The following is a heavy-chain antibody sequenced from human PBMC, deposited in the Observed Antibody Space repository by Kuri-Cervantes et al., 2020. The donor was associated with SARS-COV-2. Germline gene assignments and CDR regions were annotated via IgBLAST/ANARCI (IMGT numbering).Heavy chain of an antibody. J-gene: IGHJ4*02. CDR1: GFTFSSYA. V-gene: IGHV3-23*01. CDR3: AYGTYYDILTGYLDFDY. Sequence: LSLTCAASGFTFSSYAMSWVRQAPGKGLESVSAISGSGGSTYYADSVKGRFTISRDNSKNTLYLQMNSLRAEYTAVYYCAYGTYYDILTGYLDFDYWGQGTLVTVSS. CDR2: ISGSGGST. D-gene: IGHD3-9*01.